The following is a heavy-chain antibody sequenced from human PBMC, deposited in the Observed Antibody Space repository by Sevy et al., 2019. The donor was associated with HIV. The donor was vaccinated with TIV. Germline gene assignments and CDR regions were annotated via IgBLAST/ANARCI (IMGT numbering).Heavy chain of an antibody. CDR2: IWYDGTNK. D-gene: IGHD6-19*01. V-gene: IGHV3-33*08. J-gene: IGHJ4*02. CDR3: AGEGIAVAGAGLFDY. Sequence: GGSLRLSCAASGFTFSNYGMHWVRQAPGKGLEWVAIIWYDGTNKYYADSVKGRFTISRDNSKNTLYLQMNSLRAEDTAVYYCAGEGIAVAGAGLFDYWGQGTLVTVSS. CDR1: GFTFSNYG.